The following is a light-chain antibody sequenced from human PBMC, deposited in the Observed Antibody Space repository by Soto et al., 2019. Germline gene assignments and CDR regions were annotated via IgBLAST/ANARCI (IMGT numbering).Light chain of an antibody. CDR2: DAS. CDR1: QTIFTW. V-gene: IGKV1-5*01. Sequence: DIQMTQPPSTLSASVGDRVTITCRASQTIFTWLALYQQKPGKAPNLLIYDASSLESGVPSRFSGSGSGTEFTHTISSLQPDDFATYYCQHYNSYSEAFGQGTKVDIK. J-gene: IGKJ1*01. CDR3: QHYNSYSEA.